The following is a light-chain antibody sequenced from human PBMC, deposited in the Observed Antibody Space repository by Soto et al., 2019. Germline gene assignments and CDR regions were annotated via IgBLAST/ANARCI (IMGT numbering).Light chain of an antibody. CDR3: QRTYTAPRT. J-gene: IGKJ1*01. V-gene: IGKV1-39*01. CDR1: QGIRTY. Sequence: DIQMTQSPSSLSASVGDRVTITCRASQGIRTYLNWYQQKPVKAPKLLIYEASTLSSGVPSRFIGSGSGTEFTLTITDLQPEDFATYYCQRTYTAPRTFGQGTKVDIK. CDR2: EAS.